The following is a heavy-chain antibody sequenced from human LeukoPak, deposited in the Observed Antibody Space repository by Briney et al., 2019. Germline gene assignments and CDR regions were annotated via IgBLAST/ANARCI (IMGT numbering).Heavy chain of an antibody. J-gene: IGHJ6*02. Sequence: GGSLRLSCAASGFIFGNFWMTWVRQAPGKGLEWVANVKQDGSERYYVDSLKGRFTISRDNARNSQHLQMNSLRAEDTAVYYCARLTFGGFLYGMDVWGQGTTVTVSS. V-gene: IGHV3-7*05. D-gene: IGHD3-16*01. CDR1: GFIFGNFW. CDR2: VKQDGSER. CDR3: ARLTFGGFLYGMDV.